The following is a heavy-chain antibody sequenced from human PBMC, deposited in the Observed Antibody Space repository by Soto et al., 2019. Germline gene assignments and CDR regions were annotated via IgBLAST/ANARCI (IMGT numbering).Heavy chain of an antibody. V-gene: IGHV1-2*04. CDR3: ARDRDYGQDYYISYLDV. D-gene: IGHD4-17*01. Sequence: GASVKVSCKASGYTFTGYYMHWLRQAPGQGLEWMGWINPNSGGTNYAQKFQGWVTMTRDTSISTAYMELSRLRSDDTAVYYCARDRDYGQDYYISYLDVWGKGTTVTVSS. CDR2: INPNSGGT. J-gene: IGHJ6*03. CDR1: GYTFTGYY.